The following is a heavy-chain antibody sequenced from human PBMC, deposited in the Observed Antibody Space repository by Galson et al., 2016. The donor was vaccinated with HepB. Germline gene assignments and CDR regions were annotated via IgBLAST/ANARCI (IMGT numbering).Heavy chain of an antibody. CDR1: GYTFSSFG. D-gene: IGHD5-18*01. CDR3: ATQLWDTGD. J-gene: IGHJ4*02. Sequence: SLRLSCAASGYTFSSFGMHWVRQAPGKGLEWVSAISTGGRKTHYADSVTGRLIISRDDSKNTLYLEMNSLRAEDTAVYYCATQLWDTGDWGQGTPVTVSS. CDR2: ISTGGRKT. V-gene: IGHV3-23*01.